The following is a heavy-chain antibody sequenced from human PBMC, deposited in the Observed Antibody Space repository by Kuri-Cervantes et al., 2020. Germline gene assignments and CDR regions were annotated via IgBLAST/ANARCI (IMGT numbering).Heavy chain of an antibody. CDR3: ARGGLYYYYGMDV. Sequence: GGSLRLSCEASGFNFDSYTMNWVRQAPGKGLEWLSYITTKSTNIHHADSVKGRFTISRDNAKNSLFLEMNSLRDEDTATYFCARGGLYYYYGMDVWGQGTTVTVSS. CDR1: GFNFDSYT. CDR2: ITTKSTNI. V-gene: IGHV3-48*02. J-gene: IGHJ6*02.